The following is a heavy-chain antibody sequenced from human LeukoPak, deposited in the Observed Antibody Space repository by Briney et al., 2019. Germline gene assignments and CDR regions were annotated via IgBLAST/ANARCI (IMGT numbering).Heavy chain of an antibody. CDR3: ARLVDVGAHSWFDP. J-gene: IGHJ5*02. D-gene: IGHD1-26*01. V-gene: IGHV4-39*01. CDR2: IYYSGST. CDR1: GGSISSYY. Sequence: SETLSLTCTVSGGSISSYYWGWIRQPPGKGLEWIGSIYYSGSTYYNPSLKSRVTISVDTSKNQFSLKLSSVTAADTAVYYCARLVDVGAHSWFDPWGQGTLVTVSS.